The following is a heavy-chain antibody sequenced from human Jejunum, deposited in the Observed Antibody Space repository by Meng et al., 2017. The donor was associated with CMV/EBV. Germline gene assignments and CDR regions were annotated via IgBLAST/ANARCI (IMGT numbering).Heavy chain of an antibody. CDR1: GFTFSTYA. CDR2: IDSDGTTT. CDR3: AKEMFDP. J-gene: IGHJ5*02. V-gene: IGHV3-74*01. Sequence: EVQLLESGGGWVQPGGSLRLSCAVSGFTFSTYAMSWVRQAPGKGLVWVSGIDSDGTTTNYADSVKGRFTISKDNAKNTLYLQINSLRAEDTAVYYCAKEMFDPWGQGTLVTVSS.